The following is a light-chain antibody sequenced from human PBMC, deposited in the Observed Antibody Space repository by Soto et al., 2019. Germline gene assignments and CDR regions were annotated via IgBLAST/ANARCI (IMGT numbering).Light chain of an antibody. CDR3: QNSYSAPFT. Sequence: DIQMTQSPSSLSAFLGDRVTITCRASQDISDYLVRYQQKPGKVPKLLIYAASTLQSGVPPRFSGTGSGKDFTLTISSLQPEDVATYYCQNSYSAPFTFGPGTKVDIK. J-gene: IGKJ3*01. CDR2: AAS. CDR1: QDISDY. V-gene: IGKV1-27*01.